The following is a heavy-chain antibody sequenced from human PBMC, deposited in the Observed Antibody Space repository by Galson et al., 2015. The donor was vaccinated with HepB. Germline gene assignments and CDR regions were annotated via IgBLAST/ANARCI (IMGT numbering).Heavy chain of an antibody. CDR3: ARDYGGNFNWFDP. CDR1: GYTFTSYD. J-gene: IGHJ5*02. Sequence: SVKVSCKASGYTFTSYDINWVRQATGQGLVWMGRINPNSGGTNYAQKFQGRVTMTRDTSISTAYMELSRLRSDDTAVYYCARDYGGNFNWFDPWGQGTLVTVSS. V-gene: IGHV1-2*06. CDR2: INPNSGGT. D-gene: IGHD4-23*01.